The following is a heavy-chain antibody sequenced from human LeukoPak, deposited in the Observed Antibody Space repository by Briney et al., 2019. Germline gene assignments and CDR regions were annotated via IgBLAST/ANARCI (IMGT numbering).Heavy chain of an antibody. CDR3: ARGNGWDFDY. J-gene: IGHJ4*02. D-gene: IGHD6-19*01. CDR2: IYHSGST. CDR1: GGSISSGGYS. Sequence: PSETLSLTCAVSGGSISSGGYSWSWIRQPPGKGLEWIGYIYHSGSTYHNPSLKSRVTISVDRSKNQFSLKLSSVTAADTAVYYCARGNGWDFDYWGQGTLVTVSS. V-gene: IGHV4-30-2*01.